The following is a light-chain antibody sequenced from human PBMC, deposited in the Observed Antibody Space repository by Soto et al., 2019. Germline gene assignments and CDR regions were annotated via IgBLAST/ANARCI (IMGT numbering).Light chain of an antibody. CDR3: MQALQTPHT. V-gene: IGKV2-28*01. CDR1: HSLLHSNGYNY. Sequence: DMLIIQSPLSLPVTAVGPASVSCRSSHSLLHSNGYNYLDWYLQKPGQSPQLLIYLGSNRASGVPDRFSGSGSGTDFTLKISRVEAEDVGVYYFMQALQTPHTFGGGTKVDI. CDR2: LGS. J-gene: IGKJ4*01.